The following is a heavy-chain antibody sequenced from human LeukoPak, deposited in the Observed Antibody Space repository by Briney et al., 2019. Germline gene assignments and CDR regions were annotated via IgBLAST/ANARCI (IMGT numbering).Heavy chain of an antibody. J-gene: IGHJ4*02. CDR1: GYSISSGYY. CDR2: IYHSVST. V-gene: IGHV4-38-2*02. D-gene: IGHD4-17*01. CDR3: AREGPDLTVTTVFDY. Sequence: SETLSLTCTVSGYSISSGYYWGWIRQPPGKGLEGIGSIYHSVSTYYNPSLETRVTISVAPYKNPFSLKLNSVNAADKAVYYCAREGPDLTVTTVFDYWGQGTLVTVSS.